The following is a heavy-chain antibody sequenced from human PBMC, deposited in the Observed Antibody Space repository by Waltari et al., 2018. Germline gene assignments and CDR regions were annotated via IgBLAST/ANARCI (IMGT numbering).Heavy chain of an antibody. D-gene: IGHD6-19*01. CDR1: GFTFSSYA. J-gene: IGHJ4*02. V-gene: IGHV3-23*03. CDR2: IYSGGST. CDR3: AKEPGLSSGCFDY. Sequence: EVQLLESGGGLVQPGGSLRLSCAASGFTFSSYAMRCVRQAPGKGLEWVSVIYSGGSTYYADSVKGRFTISRDNSKNTLYLQMNSLRAEDTAVYYCAKEPGLSSGCFDYWGQGTLVTVSS.